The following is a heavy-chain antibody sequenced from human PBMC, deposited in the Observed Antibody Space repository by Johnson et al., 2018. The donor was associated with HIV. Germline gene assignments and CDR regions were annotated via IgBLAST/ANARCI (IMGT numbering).Heavy chain of an antibody. D-gene: IGHD6-13*01. Sequence: QVQLVESGGGLVKPGGSLRLSCAASGFTFSDYYMTWIRQAPGKGLEWVSYISSSGSTIYYADSVKGRFPIPRATAKNSLYLQMNSLRAEDTAVYYCARDQRRSSWYTEGEKVGNAFDIWGQGTMVTVSS. V-gene: IGHV3-11*04. J-gene: IGHJ3*02. CDR1: GFTFSDYY. CDR3: ARDQRRSSWYTEGEKVGNAFDI. CDR2: ISSSGSTI.